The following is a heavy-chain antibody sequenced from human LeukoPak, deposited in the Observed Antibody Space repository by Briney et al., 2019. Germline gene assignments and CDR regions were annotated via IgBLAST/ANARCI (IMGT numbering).Heavy chain of an antibody. Sequence: GGSLRLSCAASGFTFSSYAMHWVRQAPGKGLEWVAVISYDGSNKYYADSVKGRFTISRDNSKNTLYLQMNSLRAEDTAVYYCAKCSYANYYYMDVWGKGTTVTVSS. J-gene: IGHJ6*03. CDR1: GFTFSSYA. CDR3: AKCSYANYYYMDV. V-gene: IGHV3-30*07. D-gene: IGHD5-18*01. CDR2: ISYDGSNK.